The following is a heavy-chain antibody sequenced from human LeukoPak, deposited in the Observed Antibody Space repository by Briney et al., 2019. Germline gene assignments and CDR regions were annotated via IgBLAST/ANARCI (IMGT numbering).Heavy chain of an antibody. CDR2: IYHSGST. J-gene: IGHJ4*02. V-gene: IGHV4-4*02. CDR1: GGSISSSNW. D-gene: IGHD4-23*01. Sequence: SETLSLTCAVSGGSISSSNWWSWVRQPPGKGLEWIGEIYHSGSTYYNPSLKSRVTISVDTSKNQFSLMLRSVTAADAAVYYCARHVTTVVTDFDSWGQGTLVTVSS. CDR3: ARHVTTVVTDFDS.